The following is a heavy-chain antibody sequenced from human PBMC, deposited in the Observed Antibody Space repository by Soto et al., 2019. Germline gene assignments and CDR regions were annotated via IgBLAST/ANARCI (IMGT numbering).Heavy chain of an antibody. Sequence: QVQLVESVGGVVQPGTSLRLSCTAFGFTFSSYGMHWVRQAPGKGLEWVAVISYDGSNTYYADSVKGRFTISRDDSKNTLDLPMSSLRAEDTAVYYCAKAQDSGYYIRTEFDYWGQGTLVTVSS. V-gene: IGHV3-30*18. D-gene: IGHD5-12*01. CDR1: GFTFSSYG. J-gene: IGHJ4*02. CDR2: ISYDGSNT. CDR3: AKAQDSGYYIRTEFDY.